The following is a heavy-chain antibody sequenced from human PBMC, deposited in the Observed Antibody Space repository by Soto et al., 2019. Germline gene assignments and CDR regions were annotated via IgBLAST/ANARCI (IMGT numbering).Heavy chain of an antibody. D-gene: IGHD5-12*01. CDR1: GGSINTFY. CDR3: AREGSYSAYNFAHGIQLWSFDF. V-gene: IGHV4-4*07. Sequence: SETLSLTCTVSGGSINTFYWSWVRQPAGKGLEWVGRIFSSGSTSFNPSLESRVAMSVDTSKNHFSLNLSSVTAADMAVYYCAREGSYSAYNFAHGIQLWSFDFWGQGALVTVSS. CDR2: IFSSGST. J-gene: IGHJ4*02.